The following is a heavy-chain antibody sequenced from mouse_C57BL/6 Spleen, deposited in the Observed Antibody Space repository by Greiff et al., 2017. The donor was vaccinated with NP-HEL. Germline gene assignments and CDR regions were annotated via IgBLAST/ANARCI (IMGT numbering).Heavy chain of an antibody. D-gene: IGHD1-1*02. CDR1: GYAFSSSW. CDR3: AREVDDSCAY. Sequence: VQLQQSGPELVKPGASVKISCKASGYAFSSSWMNWVKQRPGKGLEWIGRIYPGDGDTNYNGKFKGKATLTADKSSSTAYMQLSSLTSEDSAVYFCAREVDDSCAYWGQGTLVTVSA. CDR2: IYPGDGDT. J-gene: IGHJ3*01. V-gene: IGHV1-82*01.